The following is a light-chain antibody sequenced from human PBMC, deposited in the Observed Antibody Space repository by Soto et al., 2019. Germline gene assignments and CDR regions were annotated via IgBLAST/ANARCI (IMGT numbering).Light chain of an antibody. J-gene: IGKJ1*01. CDR3: QQSYSTPRT. V-gene: IGKV1-39*01. Sequence: DIQMTQSPSSLSASVGDRVTITCRSSQSISSYLNWYQQKPGKAPKLLIYTASSLQSGVPSTFSGSGSGTDFTLTISSLQPEDFATYYCQQSYSTPRTFGLGTKVDIK. CDR2: TAS. CDR1: QSISSY.